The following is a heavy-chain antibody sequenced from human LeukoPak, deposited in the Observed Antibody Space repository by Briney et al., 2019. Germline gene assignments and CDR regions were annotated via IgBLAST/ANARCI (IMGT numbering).Heavy chain of an antibody. CDR3: ARVKARDCSSTSCYQYYYYYMDV. J-gene: IGHJ6*03. CDR1: GGTFSSYA. Sequence: GASVKVSCKASGGTFSSYAISWVRQAPGQGLEWMGGIIPIFGTANYARKIQGRVTITADESTSTAYMELSSLRSEDTAVYYCARVKARDCSSTSCYQYYYYYMDVWGKGTTVTVSS. CDR2: IIPIFGTA. D-gene: IGHD2-2*01. V-gene: IGHV1-69*01.